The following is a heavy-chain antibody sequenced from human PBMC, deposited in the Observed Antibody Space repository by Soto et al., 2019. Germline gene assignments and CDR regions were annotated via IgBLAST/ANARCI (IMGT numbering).Heavy chain of an antibody. CDR1: GGSISSSGNY. J-gene: IGHJ4*02. CDR2: ISHSGRT. D-gene: IGHD5-12*01. V-gene: IGHV4-31*03. CDR3: ARDYSDYDYSVGY. Sequence: QVQLQESGPGLVKPSHNLSLTCTVSGGSISSSGNYWSWSRQHPGKGLEWIGFISHSGRTYYNPSLKGRVTISLDRSKNQFSLSLSSVTAAYTAVYYCARDYSDYDYSVGYWGQGALVTVSS.